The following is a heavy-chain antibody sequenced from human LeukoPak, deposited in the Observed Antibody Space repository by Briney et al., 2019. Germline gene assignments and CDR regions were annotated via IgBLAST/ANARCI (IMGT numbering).Heavy chain of an antibody. J-gene: IGHJ2*01. V-gene: IGHV4-59*08. D-gene: IGHD3-16*02. CDR1: GGSISGYY. Sequence: SETLSLTCTVSGGSISGYYWSWIRQPPGKGLEWIGYIYYSGSTNYNPSLKSRVTISVDTSKNQFSLKLSSVTAADTAVYYCARRITFVGVIATPGWYFDLWGRGTLVTVSS. CDR3: ARRITFVGVIATPGWYFDL. CDR2: IYYSGST.